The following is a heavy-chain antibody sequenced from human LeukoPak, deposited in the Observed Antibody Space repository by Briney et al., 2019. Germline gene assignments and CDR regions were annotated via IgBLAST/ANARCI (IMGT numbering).Heavy chain of an antibody. Sequence: GGSLRLSCAASGFTVSSNYMSWVRQAPGKGLEWVSVIYSGGSTYYADSVKGRFTISRDNLKNTLYLQMNSLRAEDTAVYYCARENTAMAYFDYWGQGTLVTVSS. D-gene: IGHD5-18*01. CDR3: ARENTAMAYFDY. CDR1: GFTVSSNY. V-gene: IGHV3-53*01. J-gene: IGHJ4*02. CDR2: IYSGGST.